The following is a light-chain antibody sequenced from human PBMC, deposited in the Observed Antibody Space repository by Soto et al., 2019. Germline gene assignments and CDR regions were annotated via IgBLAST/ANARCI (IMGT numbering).Light chain of an antibody. CDR1: SSDIGTYDF. Sequence: QSVLTQPASVSGSPGQSITISCSGTSSDIGTYDFVSWYQHLPGKAPKLIISEVSNRPSGVSDRFSGSKSGSVASLTISGLQAEDEADYYCSSYAGSNNVLFGGGTKVTVL. CDR3: SSYAGSNNVL. CDR2: EVS. V-gene: IGLV2-14*01. J-gene: IGLJ2*01.